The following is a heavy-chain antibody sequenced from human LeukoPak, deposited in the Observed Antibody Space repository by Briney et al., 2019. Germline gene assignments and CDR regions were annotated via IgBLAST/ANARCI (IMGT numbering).Heavy chain of an antibody. D-gene: IGHD4-17*01. CDR1: GFTFSSYG. CDR2: IRYDGSNK. CDR3: AKDGTTVTTFDY. V-gene: IGHV3-30*02. J-gene: IGHJ4*02. Sequence: GGSLRLSCAASGFTFSSYGMHWVRQAPGKGLEWVAFIRYDGSNKYYADSVKGRFTIFRDNSKNTLYLQMNSLRAEDTAVYYCAKDGTTVTTFDYWGQGTLVTVSS.